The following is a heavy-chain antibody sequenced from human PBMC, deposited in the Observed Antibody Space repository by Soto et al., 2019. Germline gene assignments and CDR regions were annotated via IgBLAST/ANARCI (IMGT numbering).Heavy chain of an antibody. V-gene: IGHV1-69*05. CDR1: GGTFSSYA. CDR3: ARHVPAAGYYYGMDV. Sequence: QVQLVQSGAEVKKPGSSVKVSCKASGGTFSSYAISWVRQAPGQGLEWMGGIIPIFGTANYAQKFQGRVTLTXXXSXSTAYMELSSLRSEATAVYYCARHVPAAGYYYGMDVWGQGTTVTVSS. J-gene: IGHJ6*02. CDR2: IIPIFGTA. D-gene: IGHD2-2*01.